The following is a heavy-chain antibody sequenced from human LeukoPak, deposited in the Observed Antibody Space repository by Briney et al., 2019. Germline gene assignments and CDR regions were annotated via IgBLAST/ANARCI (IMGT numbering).Heavy chain of an antibody. CDR2: IKSKTDGGTT. D-gene: IGHD3-10*01. J-gene: IGHJ6*03. CDR1: GFSFTNAW. CDR3: TTAGGSGSYYYYYYMDV. V-gene: IGHV3-15*01. Sequence: PGGSLRLSCAASGFSFTNAWMTWVRQAPGKGLEWVGRIKSKTDGGTTDYAAPVKGRFTISRDDSKNTLYLQMNSLKTEDTAVYYCTTAGGSGSYYYYYYMDVWGKGTTVTISS.